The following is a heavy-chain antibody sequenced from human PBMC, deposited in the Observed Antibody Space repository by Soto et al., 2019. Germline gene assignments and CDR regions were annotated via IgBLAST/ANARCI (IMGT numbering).Heavy chain of an antibody. Sequence: ASVKVSCKASGFTFTSSAMQWVRQARGQRLEWIGWIVVGSGNTNYAQKFQERVTITRDMSTSTAYMELSSLRSEDTAVYYCAAGGSYRGRYDYYYGMDVWGQGTTVTVSS. CDR1: GFTFTSSA. D-gene: IGHD1-26*01. CDR2: IVVGSGNT. J-gene: IGHJ6*02. V-gene: IGHV1-58*02. CDR3: AAGGSYRGRYDYYYGMDV.